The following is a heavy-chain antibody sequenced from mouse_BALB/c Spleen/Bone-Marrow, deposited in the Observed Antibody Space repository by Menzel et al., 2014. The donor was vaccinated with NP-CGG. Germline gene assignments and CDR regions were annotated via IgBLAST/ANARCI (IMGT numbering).Heavy chain of an antibody. V-gene: IGHV3-5*02. CDR2: IYYSGTI. CDR3: ARDDGYYGGAMDY. D-gene: IGHD2-3*01. J-gene: IGHJ4*01. CDR1: GFSITTGNYR. Sequence: EVHLVESGPGLVKPSQTVSLTCTVTGFSITTGNYRWNWIRQFPGNKLEWIGYIYYSGTITYNPSLTSRSTITRDTSXNQFFLEMNSLTAEDIATYYCARDDGYYGGAMDYWGQGTSVTVSS.